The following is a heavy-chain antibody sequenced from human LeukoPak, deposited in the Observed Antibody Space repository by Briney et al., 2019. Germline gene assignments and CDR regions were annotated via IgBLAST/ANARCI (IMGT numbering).Heavy chain of an antibody. CDR2: FGTRSTSI. J-gene: IGHJ4*02. CDR1: GLTFSGYS. CDR3: AREVSEGFDF. V-gene: IGHV3-21*01. D-gene: IGHD3-22*01. Sequence: GGSLRLSCTASGLTFSGYSMNWIRQAPGKGLEWVSSFGTRSTSIYHAGSVKGRFAISRDNAKNSLHLQMNSLRAEDTALYYCAREVSEGFDFWGQGTLVTVSS.